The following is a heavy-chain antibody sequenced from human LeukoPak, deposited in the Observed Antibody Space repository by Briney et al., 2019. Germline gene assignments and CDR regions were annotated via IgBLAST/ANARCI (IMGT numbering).Heavy chain of an antibody. Sequence: ASVRVSCKASGYTFTNYGITWVRQAPGQGLEWMGWIAVYNGNTNYAQKPQGRVTMTTDASTSTAYMELRSLRSDDTAMYFCVKDSGWDDYWGQGTLVTVSS. D-gene: IGHD6-19*01. CDR2: IAVYNGNT. CDR1: GYTFTNYG. CDR3: VKDSGWDDY. V-gene: IGHV1-18*01. J-gene: IGHJ4*02.